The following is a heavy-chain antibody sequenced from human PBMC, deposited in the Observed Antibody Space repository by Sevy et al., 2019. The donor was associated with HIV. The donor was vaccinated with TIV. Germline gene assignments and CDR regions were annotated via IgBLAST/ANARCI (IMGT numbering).Heavy chain of an antibody. V-gene: IGHV3-7*03. CDR3: ARDCSSTKCLWGLDV. Sequence: GGSLRLSCAASGFTFSNYWMSWVRQAPGKGLEWVANIKRDGSEKYYVASVKGRFTISRDNAKNSLHLQMNSLRAEDTAMYYCARDCSSTKCLWGLDVWGQGTTVTVSS. J-gene: IGHJ6*02. CDR2: IKRDGSEK. D-gene: IGHD2-2*01. CDR1: GFTFSNYW.